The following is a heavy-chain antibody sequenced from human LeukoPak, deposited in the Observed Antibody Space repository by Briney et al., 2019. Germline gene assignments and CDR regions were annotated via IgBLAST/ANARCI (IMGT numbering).Heavy chain of an antibody. CDR2: IGDSGGST. Sequence: GGSLRLSCTASGFTFNRHAMSWVRQAPGKGLEWVSGIGDSGGSTFYADSVKGRFTISRDNSKNTLYLQMSSLTAGDTALYYCAKVREYSSSSVLADYWGQGTLVTVSS. D-gene: IGHD6-6*01. CDR3: AKVREYSSSSVLADY. CDR1: GFTFNRHA. V-gene: IGHV3-23*01. J-gene: IGHJ4*02.